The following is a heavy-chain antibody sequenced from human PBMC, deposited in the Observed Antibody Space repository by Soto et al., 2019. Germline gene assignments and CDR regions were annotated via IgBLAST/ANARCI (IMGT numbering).Heavy chain of an antibody. J-gene: IGHJ6*02. CDR2: TRGFSPYT. Sequence: GGSLRLSCISSGFTFRTYTMNWVRQAPGKGLEWVSGTRGFSPYTFYAESVKGRFTISRDNAKNSLYLQMDSLRAEDTAVYYCARDRGYDAHDYYYNAMDVWGQGTTVTVSS. D-gene: IGHD3-10*01. CDR1: GFTFRTYT. V-gene: IGHV3-21*01. CDR3: ARDRGYDAHDYYYNAMDV.